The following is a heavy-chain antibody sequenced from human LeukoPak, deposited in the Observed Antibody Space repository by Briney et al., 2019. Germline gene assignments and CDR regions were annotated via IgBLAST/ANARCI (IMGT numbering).Heavy chain of an antibody. CDR1: GGSISSYY. Sequence: SETLSLTCTVSGGSISSYYWSWIRQPPGKGLEWIGYIYYSGSTNYNPSLRSRVTISVDTSKNQFSLKLSSVTAADTAVCYCARDRDYDFWSGYYDYWGQGTLVTVSS. J-gene: IGHJ4*02. D-gene: IGHD3-3*01. CDR2: IYYSGST. V-gene: IGHV4-59*01. CDR3: ARDRDYDFWSGYYDY.